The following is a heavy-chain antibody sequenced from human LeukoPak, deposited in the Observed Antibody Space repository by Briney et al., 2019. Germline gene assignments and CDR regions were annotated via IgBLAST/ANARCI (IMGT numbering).Heavy chain of an antibody. Sequence: ASVKVSCKASGYTFTSYDINWVRQATGQGLEWMGWMNPNSGNIGYAQKFQGRVTMTRNTSISTAYMELSSLRSEDTAVYYCARDYCSSTSCYSLFDYWGQGTLVTVSS. CDR3: ARDYCSSTSCYSLFDY. V-gene: IGHV1-8*01. CDR2: MNPNSGNI. CDR1: GYTFTSYD. J-gene: IGHJ4*02. D-gene: IGHD2-2*01.